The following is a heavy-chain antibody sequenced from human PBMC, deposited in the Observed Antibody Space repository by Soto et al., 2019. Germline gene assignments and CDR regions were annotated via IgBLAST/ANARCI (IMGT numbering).Heavy chain of an antibody. CDR3: ARSPRSSPYFDY. D-gene: IGHD6-13*01. CDR1: GYTFSNFW. V-gene: IGHV5-51*01. J-gene: IGHJ4*02. CDR2: IYPGDHET. Sequence: GESLKISCRFSGYTFSNFWIACVRHLPGKGLEWMGIIYPGDHETRYSPSFHGKVTISADKSINTAYLQWSSLEASDSAFYYCARSPRSSPYFDYWGQGALVTVSS.